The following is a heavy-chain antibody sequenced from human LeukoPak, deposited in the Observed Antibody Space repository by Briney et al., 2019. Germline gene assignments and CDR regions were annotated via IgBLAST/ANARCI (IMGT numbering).Heavy chain of an antibody. CDR2: IYCSGST. D-gene: IGHD3-10*01. J-gene: IGHJ4*02. Sequence: SETLSLTCTVSGGSISSGDYYWSWIRQPPGKGLEWIGYIYCSGSTYYNPSLKSRVTISVDTSKNQFSLKLSSVTAADTAVYYCARDPKLWFGEKTFIWGQGTLVTVSS. V-gene: IGHV4-30-4*01. CDR3: ARDPKLWFGEKTFI. CDR1: GGSISSGDYY.